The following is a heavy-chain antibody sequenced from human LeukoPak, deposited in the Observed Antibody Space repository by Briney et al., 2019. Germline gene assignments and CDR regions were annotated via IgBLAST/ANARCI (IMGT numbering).Heavy chain of an antibody. CDR2: INHRGST. CDR1: GGSLSGFY. CDR3: ARPIVTSIAAVGRVYWYFDL. J-gene: IGHJ2*01. D-gene: IGHD6-13*01. Sequence: SETLFLTCAVYGGSLSGFYWSWIRQPPGKGLEWIGEINHRGSTNYNPSLKSRVTISVNTSKNQFSLKLSSVTAADTAVYYCARPIVTSIAAVGRVYWYFDLWGRGTLVTVSS. V-gene: IGHV4-34*01.